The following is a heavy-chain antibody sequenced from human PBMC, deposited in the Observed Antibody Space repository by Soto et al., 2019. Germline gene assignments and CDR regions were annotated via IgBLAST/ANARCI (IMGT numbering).Heavy chain of an antibody. D-gene: IGHD2-15*01. CDR1: GGSISSGGYY. J-gene: IGHJ6*02. CDR3: ARQGAYCSGGSCWLGNYYYYGMDV. Sequence: NPSETLSLTCTVSGGSISSGGYYWSWIRQHPGKGLEWIGYIYYSGSTYYNPSLKSRVTISVDTSKNQFSLRLSSVTAADTAVYYCARQGAYCSGGSCWLGNYYYYGMDVWGQGTTVTVSS. CDR2: IYYSGST. V-gene: IGHV4-31*03.